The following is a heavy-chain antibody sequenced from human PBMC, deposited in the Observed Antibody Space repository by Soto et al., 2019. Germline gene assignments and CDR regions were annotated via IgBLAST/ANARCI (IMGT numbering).Heavy chain of an antibody. CDR2: ISGYNGNT. D-gene: IGHD2-21*02. V-gene: IGHV1-18*01. CDR3: AADRTYCGGDCYVD. CDR1: GYTFTNYG. Sequence: ASVKVSCKASGYTFTNYGFSWVRQAPGQGLEWMGWISGYNGNTKYAEKFQGRVTMTTDTSTSTAHMELRSLRSDDTAVYYCAADRTYCGGDCYVDWGQGTLVTVSS. J-gene: IGHJ4*02.